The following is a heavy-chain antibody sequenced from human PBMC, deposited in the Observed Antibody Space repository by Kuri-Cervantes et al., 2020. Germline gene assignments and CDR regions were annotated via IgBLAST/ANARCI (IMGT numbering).Heavy chain of an antibody. J-gene: IGHJ3*02. V-gene: IGHV3-15*01. CDR1: GFTFSNAW. Sequence: GESLKISCAASGFTFSNAWMSWVRQAPGKGLEWVGRIKSKTDGGTTDYAAPVKGRFAISRDDSKNTLYLQMNSLKTEDTAVYYCTTDSNFFRVVVTDTSNWGAFDIWGQGTMVTVSS. CDR2: IKSKTDGGTT. CDR3: TTDSNFFRVVVTDTSNWGAFDI. D-gene: IGHD3-22*01.